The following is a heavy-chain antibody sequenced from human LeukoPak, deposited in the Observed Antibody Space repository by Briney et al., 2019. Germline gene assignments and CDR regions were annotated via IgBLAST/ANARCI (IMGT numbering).Heavy chain of an antibody. Sequence: PGGSLRLSCVASGFTFRSYEMNWVRQAPGKGLEWVSYISSSGRTIYYADSVKGRFTISRDNAKNSLYLQMNSLRAEDTAVYYCARDFTSEAAMENDAFDIWGQGTMVTVSS. D-gene: IGHD6-13*01. CDR3: ARDFTSEAAMENDAFDI. CDR1: GFTFRSYE. J-gene: IGHJ3*02. V-gene: IGHV3-48*03. CDR2: ISSSGRTI.